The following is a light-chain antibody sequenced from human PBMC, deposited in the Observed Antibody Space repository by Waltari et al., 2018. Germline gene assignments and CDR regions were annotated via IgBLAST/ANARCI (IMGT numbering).Light chain of an antibody. CDR2: DTS. CDR3: QQRRNWPLT. J-gene: IGKJ4*01. Sequence: DIVLTQSPAILSLSPRERAAIPCRSSQSVTNYLAWYQQKPGQAPRLLIYDTSNRATGIPARFSGSGFETDFTLTISSLEPEDFAVYYCQQRRNWPLTFGGGTKVEIK. CDR1: QSVTNY. V-gene: IGKV3-11*01.